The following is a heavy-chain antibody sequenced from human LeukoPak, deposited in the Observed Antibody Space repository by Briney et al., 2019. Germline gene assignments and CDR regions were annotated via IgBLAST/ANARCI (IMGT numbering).Heavy chain of an antibody. D-gene: IGHD3-22*01. CDR2: IKQDGSEK. CDR3: ARDSSYYYDSSDY. V-gene: IGHV3-7*01. J-gene: IGHJ4*02. CDR1: GFMFGDYW. Sequence: GGSLRLSCAASGFMFGDYWMSWVRQAPEKGLEWVANIKQDGSEKYYVDSVKGRFTISRDNAKNSLYLQMNSLRAEDTAVYYCARDSSYYYDSSDYWGQGTLVTVSS.